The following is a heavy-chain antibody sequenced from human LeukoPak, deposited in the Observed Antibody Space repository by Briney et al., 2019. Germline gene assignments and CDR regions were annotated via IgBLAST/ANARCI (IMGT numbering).Heavy chain of an antibody. CDR2: ISYDGSNK. CDR1: GFTFSSYA. Sequence: GRSLRLSCAASGFTFSSYAMHWVRQAPGKGLEWVAVISYDGSNKYYADSVKGRFTISRDNSKNTLYLQMNSLRAEDTAVYYCARETMITFGGVIVETLLFDYWGQGTLVTVSS. CDR3: ARETMITFGGVIVETLLFDY. D-gene: IGHD3-16*02. J-gene: IGHJ4*02. V-gene: IGHV3-30-3*01.